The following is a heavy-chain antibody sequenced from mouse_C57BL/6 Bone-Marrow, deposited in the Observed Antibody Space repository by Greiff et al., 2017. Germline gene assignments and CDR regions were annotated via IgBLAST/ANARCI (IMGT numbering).Heavy chain of an antibody. CDR3: SEDSAVYYCACNYGSSYGYAMDY. CDR1: YTFSRRVH. V-gene: IGHV1-87*01. J-gene: IGHJ4*01. D-gene: IGHD1-1*01. Sequence: QVQLQQSGPELARPWASVKISCQAFYTFSRRVHFAIRDTNYWMPWVKQRPGQGLEWIGAIYPGNGDNSYKQKFKGKSTLTADNSSSTAYMQLSSLTSEDSAVYYCACNYGSSYGYAMDYWGQGTSVTVSS. CDR2: GQGLEWIG.